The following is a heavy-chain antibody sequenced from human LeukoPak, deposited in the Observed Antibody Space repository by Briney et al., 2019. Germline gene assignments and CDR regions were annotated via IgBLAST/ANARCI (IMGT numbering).Heavy chain of an antibody. J-gene: IGHJ5*02. CDR2: IYYSGST. CDR3: AREGLNMVRGVIPKEAWGWFDP. CDR1: GGSISSGSYY. D-gene: IGHD3-10*01. Sequence: SQTLSLTCTVSGGSISSGSYYWGWIRQPPGKGLEWIGSIYYSGSTYYNPSLKSRVTISVDTSKNQFSLKLSSVTAADTAVYYCAREGLNMVRGVIPKEAWGWFDPWGQGTLVTVSS. V-gene: IGHV4-39*07.